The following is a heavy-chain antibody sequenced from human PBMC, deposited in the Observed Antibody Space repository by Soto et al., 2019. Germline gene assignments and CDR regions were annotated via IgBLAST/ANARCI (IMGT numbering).Heavy chain of an antibody. CDR3: ARDMAVDGYDAFDI. Sequence: PSETLSLTCTVSGGSISNFYWDWIRQPPGKGLEWIGYIYYTGSTNYNPSLKGRVTISVDTTKNQFSLKLSSVTAADTAVYYCARDMAVDGYDAFDIWGQGTVVTVSS. V-gene: IGHV4-59*01. J-gene: IGHJ3*02. CDR1: GGSISNFY. CDR2: IYYTGST. D-gene: IGHD6-19*01.